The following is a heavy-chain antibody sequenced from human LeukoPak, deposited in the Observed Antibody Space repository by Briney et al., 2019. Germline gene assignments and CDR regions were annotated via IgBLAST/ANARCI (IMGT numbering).Heavy chain of an antibody. Sequence: PGTSLRLSCAASGFIFSNYGMHWVRQAPGKGLEWVAVISSDGSKKYIADSVKGRFTISTDNAKNPLYLQMNSLRAEDTAVYYCARVTYGSGTYGAFDYWGQGTLVTVSS. D-gene: IGHD3-10*01. CDR2: ISSDGSKK. V-gene: IGHV3-30*03. J-gene: IGHJ4*02. CDR1: GFIFSNYG. CDR3: ARVTYGSGTYGAFDY.